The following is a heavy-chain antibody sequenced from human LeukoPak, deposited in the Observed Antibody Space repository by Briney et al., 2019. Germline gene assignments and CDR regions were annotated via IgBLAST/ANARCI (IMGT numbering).Heavy chain of an antibody. CDR3: ARAPEYCSGGSCYSFFN. CDR1: GFTVSSNY. Sequence: GGSLRLSCAASGFTVSSNYMSWVRQAPGKGLEWVSVIYSGGSTYYADSVKGRFTISRDNSKNTLYLQMNSLRAEDTAVYYCARAPEYCSGGSCYSFFNWGQGTLVTVSS. D-gene: IGHD2-15*01. J-gene: IGHJ4*02. V-gene: IGHV3-53*01. CDR2: IYSGGST.